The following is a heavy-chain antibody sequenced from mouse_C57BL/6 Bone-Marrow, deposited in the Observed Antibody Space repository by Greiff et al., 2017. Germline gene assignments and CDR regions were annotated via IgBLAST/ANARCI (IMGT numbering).Heavy chain of an antibody. CDR3: ARSNYENFDY. D-gene: IGHD2-5*01. V-gene: IGHV14-3*01. CDR1: GFNIKNTY. CDR2: IDPANGNT. J-gene: IGHJ2*01. Sequence: VQLQQSVAELVRPGASVKLSCTASGFNIKNTYMPWVKQRPEQGLEWIGRIDPANGNTKYAPKFQGQATITADTSSHTAYLHLSSLTSEDTAIDYCARSNYENFDYWGQGTTLTVSS.